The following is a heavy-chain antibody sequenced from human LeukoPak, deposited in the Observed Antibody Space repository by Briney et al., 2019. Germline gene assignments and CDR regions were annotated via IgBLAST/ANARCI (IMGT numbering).Heavy chain of an antibody. V-gene: IGHV3-72*01. J-gene: IGHJ4*02. CDR3: VAMLRGVGY. CDR2: SRNKVNNYNT. D-gene: IGHD3-10*01. CDR1: GFTLSDHF. Sequence: GGSLTLSCAASGFTLSDHFMDWVRQAPGKGLEWVGRSRNKVNNYNTEEAASVKGRFTISRDDSNNSLYLQMSSLKTEDTAVYFCVAMLRGVGYWGQGTLVTVSS.